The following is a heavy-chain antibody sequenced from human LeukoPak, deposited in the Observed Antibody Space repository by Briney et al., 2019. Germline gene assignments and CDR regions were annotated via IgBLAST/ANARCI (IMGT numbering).Heavy chain of an antibody. CDR3: ARLNHILRFLEWLLRGAFDI. D-gene: IGHD3-3*01. CDR1: GGSISGSSYY. V-gene: IGHV4-39*07. Sequence: PSETLSLTCTVSGGSISGSSYYWGWIRQPPGKGLEWIGSIYYSGSTYYNPSLKSRVTISVDTSKNQFSLKLSSVAAADTAVYYCARLNHILRFLEWLLRGAFDIWGQGTMVTVSS. CDR2: IYYSGST. J-gene: IGHJ3*02.